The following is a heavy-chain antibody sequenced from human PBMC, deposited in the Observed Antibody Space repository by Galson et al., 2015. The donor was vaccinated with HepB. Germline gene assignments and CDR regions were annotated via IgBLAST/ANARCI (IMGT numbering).Heavy chain of an antibody. V-gene: IGHV3-30*18. J-gene: IGHJ4*02. Sequence: SLRLSCAASGFTFSSYGMHWVRQAPGKGLEWVAVISYDGSNKYYADSVKGRFTISRDNSKNTLYLQMNSLRAEDTAVYYCAKDRYSFVWGGALDYWGQGTLVTVSS. CDR1: GFTFSSYG. CDR2: ISYDGSNK. D-gene: IGHD3-16*01. CDR3: AKDRYSFVWGGALDY.